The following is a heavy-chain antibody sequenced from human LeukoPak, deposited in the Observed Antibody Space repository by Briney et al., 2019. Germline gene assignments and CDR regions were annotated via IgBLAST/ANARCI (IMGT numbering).Heavy chain of an antibody. V-gene: IGHV1-2*02. D-gene: IGHD1-1*01. CDR3: ARARQIGTTRWFDP. CDR1: GYTFTGYY. Sequence: ASVKVSCKASGYTFTGYYMHWVRQAPGQGLEWMGWINPNSGGTNYAQKFRGRVTMTRDTSISTAYMELSRLRSDDTAVYYCARARQIGTTRWFDPWGQGTLVTVSS. CDR2: INPNSGGT. J-gene: IGHJ5*02.